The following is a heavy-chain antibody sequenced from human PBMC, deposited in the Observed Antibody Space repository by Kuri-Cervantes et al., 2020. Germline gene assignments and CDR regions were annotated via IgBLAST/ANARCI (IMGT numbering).Heavy chain of an antibody. CDR1: GFTFSNYW. CDR3: ARRGTVTTFPGDY. D-gene: IGHD4-11*01. J-gene: IGHJ4*02. Sequence: GESLKISCAASGFTFSNYWMSWVRQAPGKGLEWVANVKHDGSEKYYVDSVKGRSTVSRDNAKNSLYLQMNSLRAEDTAVYYCARRGTVTTFPGDYWGQGTLVTVSS. CDR2: VKHDGSEK. V-gene: IGHV3-7*01.